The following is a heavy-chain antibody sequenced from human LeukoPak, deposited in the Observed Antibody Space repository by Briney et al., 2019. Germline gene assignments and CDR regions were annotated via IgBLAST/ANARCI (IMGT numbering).Heavy chain of an antibody. Sequence: GESLKISCKGSGYSLTSYWIGWVRQMPGKGLEWMGIIYPGDSDTRYSPSFQGQVTISADKSISTAYLQWSSLKASDTAMYYCARDGHYYDSSGDYYYYGMDVWGQGTTVTVSS. V-gene: IGHV5-51*01. CDR3: ARDGHYYDSSGDYYYYGMDV. CDR1: GYSLTSYW. D-gene: IGHD3-22*01. CDR2: IYPGDSDT. J-gene: IGHJ6*02.